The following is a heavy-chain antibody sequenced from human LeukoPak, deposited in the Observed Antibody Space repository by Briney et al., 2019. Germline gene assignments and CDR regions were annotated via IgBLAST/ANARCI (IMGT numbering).Heavy chain of an antibody. CDR3: AREGDYYDSSGYYYYFDY. J-gene: IGHJ4*02. V-gene: IGHV3-48*03. CDR2: ISSSGSTI. D-gene: IGHD3-22*01. Sequence: GGSLRLSCAASGFTFSSYEMNWVRQAPGKGLEWVSYISSSGSTIYYADSVKGRFTISRDNAKNSLYLQMNSLRAEDTAVYYCAREGDYYDSSGYYYYFDYWGQGTLVTVSS. CDR1: GFTFSSYE.